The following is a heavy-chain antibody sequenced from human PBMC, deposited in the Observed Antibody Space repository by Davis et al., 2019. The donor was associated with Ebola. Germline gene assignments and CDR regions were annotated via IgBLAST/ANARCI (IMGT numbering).Heavy chain of an antibody. Sequence: SETLSLTCTVSGGSISSYYWNWIRQSPGKGLEWIGNFYYSGSTNYNPSLKSRVTMSLDKSKNQFSLKLSSMTAADTAVYYCARLPYRAAAGWGDFQHWGQGALVTVSS. V-gene: IGHV4-59*08. D-gene: IGHD6-13*01. CDR1: GGSISSYY. CDR2: FYYSGST. J-gene: IGHJ1*01. CDR3: ARLPYRAAAGWGDFQH.